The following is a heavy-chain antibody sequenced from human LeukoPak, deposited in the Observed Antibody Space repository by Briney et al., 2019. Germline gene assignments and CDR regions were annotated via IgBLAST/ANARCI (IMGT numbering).Heavy chain of an antibody. CDR2: ISNNGGST. CDR3: ARAVVTLGGYCSGGSCYNWFDP. V-gene: IGHV3-64*01. D-gene: IGHD2-15*01. J-gene: IGHJ5*02. CDR1: GFTFSSYA. Sequence: GGSLRLSCAASGFTFSSYAMHWVRQAPGKGLEYVSAISNNGGSTYYANSVKGGFTISRDNSKNTLYLQMGSLRAEDTAVYYCARAVVTLGGYCSGGSCYNWFDPWGQGTLVTVSS.